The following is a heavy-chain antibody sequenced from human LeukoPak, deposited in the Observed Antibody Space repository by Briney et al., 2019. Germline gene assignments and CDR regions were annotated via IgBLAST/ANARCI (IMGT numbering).Heavy chain of an antibody. CDR1: GGSISPYY. V-gene: IGHV4-59*01. CDR3: TRLLAYDASGDTDTFDI. Sequence: SETLSLTCTVSGGSISPYYWSWIRQPPGKGLEWIGFIYYTGRTRYNPSLQSRVTISGDTSKNHFSLTLSSLSAADTAVYYCTRLLAYDASGDTDTFDIWGQGTMVTVSS. CDR2: IYYTGRT. J-gene: IGHJ3*02. D-gene: IGHD3-22*01.